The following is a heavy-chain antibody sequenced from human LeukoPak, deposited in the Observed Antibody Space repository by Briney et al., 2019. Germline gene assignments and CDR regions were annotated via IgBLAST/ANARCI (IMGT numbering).Heavy chain of an antibody. D-gene: IGHD2/OR15-2a*01. Sequence: GGSLRLSCAAARFNIGAYAMHWVRQAPGKGLEWISHINADGTRTYYSDSVNGRFTIARDNGENTLYLQMNSLSSDDTALYYCLTWAFYFGLDVWGQGTTVTVS. CDR1: RFNIGAYA. J-gene: IGHJ6*02. CDR2: INADGTRT. CDR3: LTWAFYFGLDV. V-gene: IGHV3-43*02.